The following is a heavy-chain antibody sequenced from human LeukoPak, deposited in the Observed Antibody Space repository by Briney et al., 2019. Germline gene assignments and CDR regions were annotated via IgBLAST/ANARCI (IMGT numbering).Heavy chain of an antibody. J-gene: IGHJ6*03. V-gene: IGHV1-2*02. CDR1: GYTFIDYH. CDR2: INPKSGGT. CDR3: AKDAGTYYYMDV. Sequence: ASVKVSCKASGYTFIDYHIHGVRQAPGQGLEWMGWINPKSGGTKYAQKFQGRVTMTRDTSISTAYMDLSRLRSDDTAVYYCAKDAGTYYYMDVWGKGTTVTVSS.